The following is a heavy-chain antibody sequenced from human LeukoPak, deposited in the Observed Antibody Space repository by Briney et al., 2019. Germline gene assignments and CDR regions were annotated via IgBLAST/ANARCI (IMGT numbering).Heavy chain of an antibody. D-gene: IGHD3-16*02. J-gene: IGHJ4*02. CDR3: ARAVPGPAPASYRFDY. CDR2: MNPNSGNT. Sequence: ASMKVSCKASGYTFTSYYINWVRQATGQGLEWMGWMNPNSGNTGYAQKFQGRVTMTRNTSISTAYMELSSLRSEDTAVYYCARAVPGPAPASYRFDYWGQGTLVTVSS. CDR1: GYTFTSYY. V-gene: IGHV1-8*01.